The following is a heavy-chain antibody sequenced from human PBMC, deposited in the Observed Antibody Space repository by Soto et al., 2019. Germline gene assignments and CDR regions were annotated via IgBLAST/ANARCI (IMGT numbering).Heavy chain of an antibody. CDR2: IYYRGNT. J-gene: IGHJ5*02. CDR1: GGSISSYY. D-gene: IGHD3-10*01. V-gene: IGHV4-59*06. Sequence: PSETLSLTCTVSGGSISSYYWSWIRQPPGKGLEWIGYIYYRGNTYYNPSLKSRLTISLDTSKSQFSLNLGSVTAADTAVYYCASFGVSSKNWFDPWGLGTLVTVSS. CDR3: ASFGVSSKNWFDP.